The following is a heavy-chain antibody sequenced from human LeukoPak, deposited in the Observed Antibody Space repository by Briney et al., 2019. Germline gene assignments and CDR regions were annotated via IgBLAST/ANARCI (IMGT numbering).Heavy chain of an antibody. V-gene: IGHV3-21*01. CDR1: GFTFSSYS. Sequence: PGGSLRLPCAASGFTFSSYSMTWVRQAPGKGLEWVSSISGSSSFIYYADSVKGRFTISRDNAKNSLYLQMNGLRAEDTAVYYCAREGAVSGGYYDYWGQGTLVTVSS. CDR3: AREGAVSGGYYDY. J-gene: IGHJ4*02. D-gene: IGHD3-22*01. CDR2: ISGSSSFI.